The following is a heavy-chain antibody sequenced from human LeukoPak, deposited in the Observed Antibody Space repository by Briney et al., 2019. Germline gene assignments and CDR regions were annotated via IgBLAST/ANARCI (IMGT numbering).Heavy chain of an antibody. J-gene: IGHJ4*02. V-gene: IGHV4-39*01. D-gene: IGHD6-13*01. CDR3: ARVRGEIAAAGSFVYYFDY. CDR1: GGSISSSSYY. CDR2: IYYSGST. Sequence: PSETLSLTCTVSGGSISSSSYYWGWIRQPPGKGLEWIGSIYYSGSTYYNPSLKSRVTISVDTSKNQFSLKLSSVTAADTAVDYCARVRGEIAAAGSFVYYFDYWGQGTLVTVSS.